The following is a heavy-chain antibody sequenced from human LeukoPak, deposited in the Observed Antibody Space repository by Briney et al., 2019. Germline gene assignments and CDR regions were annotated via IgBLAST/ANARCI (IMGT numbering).Heavy chain of an antibody. CDR1: GFTFSSSA. V-gene: IGHV3-23*01. Sequence: GRSLRPSCAASGFTFSSSAMSWVRQAPGKGLEWGSAISGSGGSTYYADSVKGRFTISRDNSKNTLYLQMNSLRAEDTAVYYCAKSPHVTAIDYWGQGTLVTVSS. CDR2: ISGSGGST. CDR3: AKSPHVTAIDY. J-gene: IGHJ4*02. D-gene: IGHD2-21*02.